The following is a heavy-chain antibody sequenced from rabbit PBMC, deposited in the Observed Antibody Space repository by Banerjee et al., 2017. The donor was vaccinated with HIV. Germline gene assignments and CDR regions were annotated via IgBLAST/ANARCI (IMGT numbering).Heavy chain of an antibody. J-gene: IGHJ4*01. Sequence: ASGFSFNNNYVMCWVRQAPGKGLEWIGCIGTITGTTYYASWAKGRFTISKTSSTTVTLQMTSLTVADTATYFCARDLAYSYGYSGYTFAFNLWGPGTLVTVS. D-gene: IGHD6-1*01. CDR1: GFSFNNNYV. V-gene: IGHV1S40*01. CDR3: ARDLAYSYGYSGYTFAFNL. CDR2: IGTITGTT.